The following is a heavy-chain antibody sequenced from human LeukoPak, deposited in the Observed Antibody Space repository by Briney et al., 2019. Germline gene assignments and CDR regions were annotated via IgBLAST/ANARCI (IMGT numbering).Heavy chain of an antibody. V-gene: IGHV3-53*01. CDR3: ARLWFGELLYFDS. D-gene: IGHD3-10*01. CDR2: IYSGGIT. J-gene: IGHJ4*02. Sequence: GGSLRLSCAASGFNVSNNYMNWVRQDPGRGLEWVSIIYSGGITYYADSVKGRFTISRDNSKNTLYLQMNNLRAEDTAVYYCARLWFGELLYFDSWGQGTLVTVSS. CDR1: GFNVSNNY.